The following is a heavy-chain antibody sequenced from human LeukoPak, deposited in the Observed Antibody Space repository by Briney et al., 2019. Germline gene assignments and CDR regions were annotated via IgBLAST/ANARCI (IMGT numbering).Heavy chain of an antibody. J-gene: IGHJ4*02. Sequence: GGSLRLSCAASGFTFSSYAMSWVRQAPGKGLEWVSAISGSGGSTYYADSVKGRFTISRDNSKNTLYLQMNSLRAEDTAVYYCAKSPIVATIGTIVDYWGQGTLVTVSS. D-gene: IGHD5-12*01. CDR2: ISGSGGST. CDR1: GFTFSSYA. V-gene: IGHV3-23*01. CDR3: AKSPIVATIGTIVDY.